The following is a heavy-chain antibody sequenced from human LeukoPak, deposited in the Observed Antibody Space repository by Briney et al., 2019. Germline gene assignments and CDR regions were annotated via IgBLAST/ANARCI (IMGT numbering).Heavy chain of an antibody. CDR1: GYTFTGYY. D-gene: IGHD2-21*02. V-gene: IGHV1-2*04. CDR2: INPNSGGT. CDR3: ARGASIVVVTAYYYYYGMDV. Sequence: ASVKVSCKASGYTFTGYYMHWVRQAPGQGLEWMGWINPNSGGTNYAQKFQGWVTMTRDTSISTAYMELSRLRSDDTAVYYCARGASIVVVTAYYYYYGMDVWGQGTTVTVSS. J-gene: IGHJ6*02.